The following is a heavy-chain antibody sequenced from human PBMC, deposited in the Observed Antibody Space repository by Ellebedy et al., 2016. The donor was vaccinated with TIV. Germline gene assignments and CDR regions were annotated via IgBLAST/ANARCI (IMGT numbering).Heavy chain of an antibody. CDR2: IYYSGST. D-gene: IGHD1-7*01. J-gene: IGHJ4*02. CDR3: ARGSRLELARY. CDR1: GGSISSSSYY. V-gene: IGHV4-39*07. Sequence: SETLSLXCTVSGGSISSSSYYWGWIRQPPGKGLEWIGSIYYSGSTYYNPSLKSRVTISVDTSKNQFSLKLSSVTAADTAVYYCARGSRLELARYWGQGTLVTVSS.